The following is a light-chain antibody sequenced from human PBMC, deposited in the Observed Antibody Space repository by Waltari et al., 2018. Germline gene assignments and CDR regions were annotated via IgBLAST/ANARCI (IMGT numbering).Light chain of an antibody. CDR1: QSISKY. CDR3: QKYGTLPAT. Sequence: EIMLTQSPGTLSLSPGERATLSCRASQSISKYLAWYQQKPGQAPRLLIYDASVRATGIPDRFSGSGSWTDFSLTISRLEPEDFAVYYCQKYGTLPATFGQGTKVEIK. V-gene: IGKV3-20*01. CDR2: DAS. J-gene: IGKJ1*01.